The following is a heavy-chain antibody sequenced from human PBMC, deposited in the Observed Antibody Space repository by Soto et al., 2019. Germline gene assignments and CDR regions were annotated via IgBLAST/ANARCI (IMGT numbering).Heavy chain of an antibody. CDR3: AKTVKVWFGDDHYYMDV. V-gene: IGHV3-23*01. CDR2: ISGSGGST. CDR1: GFTFSSYA. D-gene: IGHD3-10*01. J-gene: IGHJ6*03. Sequence: SLRLSCAASGFTFSSYAMSWVRQAPGKGLEWVSAISGSGGSTYYADSVKGRFTISRDNSKNTLYLQMNSLRAEDTAVYYCAKTVKVWFGDDHYYMDVWGKGTTVTVSS.